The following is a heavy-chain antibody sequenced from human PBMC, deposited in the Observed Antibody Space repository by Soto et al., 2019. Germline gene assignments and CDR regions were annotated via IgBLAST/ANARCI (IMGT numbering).Heavy chain of an antibody. V-gene: IGHV3-23*01. CDR2: ISGSGGST. Sequence: GGSLRLSCAASGFTFSSYAMSWVRQAPGKGLEWVSAISGSGGSTYYADSVKGRFTISRDNYKNTLYLQMNSLRAEDTAVYYCAKDREVHSYHPYYYYYGMDVWGQGTTVTVSS. D-gene: IGHD5-18*01. CDR1: GFTFSSYA. CDR3: AKDREVHSYHPYYYYYGMDV. J-gene: IGHJ6*02.